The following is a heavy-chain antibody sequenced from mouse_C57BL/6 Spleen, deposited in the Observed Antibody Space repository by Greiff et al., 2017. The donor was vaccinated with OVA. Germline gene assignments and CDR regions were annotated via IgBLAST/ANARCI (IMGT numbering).Heavy chain of an antibody. D-gene: IGHD1-1*01. CDR2: ISSGSSTI. CDR3: ARDYGSSSDY. V-gene: IGHV5-17*01. CDR1: GFTFSDYG. J-gene: IGHJ2*01. Sequence: EVKLEESGGGLVKPGGSLKLSCAASGFTFSDYGMHWVRQAPEKGLEWVAYISSGSSTIYYADTVKGRFTISRDTAKNTLCLQMTSLRSEDTAMYYCARDYGSSSDYWGQGTTLTVSS.